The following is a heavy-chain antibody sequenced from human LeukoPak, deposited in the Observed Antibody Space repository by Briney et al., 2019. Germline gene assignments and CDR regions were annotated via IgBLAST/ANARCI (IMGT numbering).Heavy chain of an antibody. J-gene: IGHJ3*02. V-gene: IGHV3-21*01. CDR3: ARGGSCSWYSGAFDI. Sequence: GGSLRLSCAASGFTFSSYSMNWVRQAPGKGLEWVSSISSSSSYIYYADSVKGRFTISRDNAKNSLYLQMNSLRAEDTAVYYCARGGSCSWYSGAFDIWGQGTMVTVSS. CDR1: GFTFSSYS. D-gene: IGHD6-13*01. CDR2: ISSSSSYI.